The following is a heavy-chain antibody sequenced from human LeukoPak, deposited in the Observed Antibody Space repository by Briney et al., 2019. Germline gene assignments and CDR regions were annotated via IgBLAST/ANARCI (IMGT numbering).Heavy chain of an antibody. J-gene: IGHJ6*02. V-gene: IGHV1-2*02. CDR1: GYTFTDYC. CDR2: IIPSSGGA. CDR3: ARDENPYYYYGMDV. Sequence: ASVKVSCKASGYTFTDYCVHWVRQAPGQGLEWMGWIIPSSGGANYAQNFQGRGTMTRDTSIATAYMELSRLRSDDTAVYYCARDENPYYYYGMDVWGQGTTVTVSS.